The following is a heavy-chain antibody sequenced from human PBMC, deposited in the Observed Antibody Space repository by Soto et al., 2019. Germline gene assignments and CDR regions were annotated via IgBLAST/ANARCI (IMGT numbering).Heavy chain of an antibody. V-gene: IGHV1-18*04. CDR1: GYSFSAYS. J-gene: IGHJ6*02. CDR2: ISGYNRNT. Sequence: ASVKVSCKASGYSFSAYSITWVRQAPGQGLEWMGRISGYNRNTNYARTLRDRLTLTTDTSTSTAYMELSSLRSEDTAVYYCARAYYDSSGYYYRGDYYYGMDVWGQGTTVTVSS. CDR3: ARAYYDSSGYYYRGDYYYGMDV. D-gene: IGHD3-22*01.